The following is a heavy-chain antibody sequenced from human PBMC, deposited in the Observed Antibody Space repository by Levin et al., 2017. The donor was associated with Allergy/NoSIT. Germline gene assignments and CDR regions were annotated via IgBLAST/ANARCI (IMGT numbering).Heavy chain of an antibody. V-gene: IGHV3-20*04. CDR1: GFTFDDHG. Sequence: PGESLKISCAASGFTFDDHGMSWVRQAPGKGLEWVSGINWNGGSTGYADPVKGRFTISRDNAKNSLYLQMNSLRAEDTALYYCARVGYGSGSYYFGYWGQGTLVTVSS. CDR3: ARVGYGSGSYYFGY. CDR2: INWNGGST. D-gene: IGHD3-10*01. J-gene: IGHJ4*02.